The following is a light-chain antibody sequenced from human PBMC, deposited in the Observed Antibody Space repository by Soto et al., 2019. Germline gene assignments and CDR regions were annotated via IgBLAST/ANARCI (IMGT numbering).Light chain of an antibody. Sequence: IQMTQSPSSLSASVGDRVTLTCRASQAIRTALGWYQTKPGKAPKLLIYAASTLQGGVPPRFSGSGSGTDFTLTIRSLQPEEGATYYCLIEFSYFWAVGQGTTGDIK. J-gene: IGKJ1*01. CDR2: AAS. CDR3: LIEFSYFWA. CDR1: QAIRTA. V-gene: IGKV1-6*01.